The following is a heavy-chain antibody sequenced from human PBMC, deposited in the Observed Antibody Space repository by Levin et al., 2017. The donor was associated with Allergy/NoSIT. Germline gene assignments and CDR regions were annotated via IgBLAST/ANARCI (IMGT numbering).Heavy chain of an antibody. CDR1: GFTFGDYA. J-gene: IGHJ4*02. D-gene: IGHD7-27*01. V-gene: IGHV3-9*01. Sequence: SLKISCAASGFTFGDYAMHWVRQAPGKGLEWVSGINWNRDKIGYADSVRARFTIPRDNAKNSLYLQMNSLGPEDTALYYCAKGLNWGSPNTFDYWGQGTLVTVSS. CDR2: INWNRDKI. CDR3: AKGLNWGSPNTFDY.